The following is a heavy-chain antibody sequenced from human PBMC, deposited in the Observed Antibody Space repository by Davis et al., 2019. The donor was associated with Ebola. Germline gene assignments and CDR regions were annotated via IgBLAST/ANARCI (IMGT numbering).Heavy chain of an antibody. CDR3: ARRRRDGLMGYDS. V-gene: IGHV1-2*02. CDR2: INPNSGGT. CDR1: GYTFTGYY. Sequence: ASVKVSCKASGYTFTGYYMHWVRQAPGQGLEWMGWINPNSGGTNYAQKFQGGVTMTRDTSISTAYMELSNLRSEETAIYYCARRRRDGLMGYDSWGQGTLVTVSS. D-gene: IGHD5-24*01. J-gene: IGHJ5*01.